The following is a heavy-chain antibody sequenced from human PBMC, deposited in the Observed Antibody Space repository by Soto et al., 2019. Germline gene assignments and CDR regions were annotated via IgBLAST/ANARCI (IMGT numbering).Heavy chain of an antibody. CDR2: ISRDGSNE. J-gene: IGHJ4*02. V-gene: IGHV3-30*04. D-gene: IGHD3-10*01. CDR3: ARDDEGGSDCDLGY. CDR1: GFTFSSYV. Sequence: QVQLVESGGGVVQPGRSLRLSCAASGFTFSSYVIHWVRQTPDKGLAWVAFISRDGSNEYYADSVKGRFTISRDNSKNTLYLEMNSLRAEDTAVYYCARDDEGGSDCDLGYWGQGTLVTVSS.